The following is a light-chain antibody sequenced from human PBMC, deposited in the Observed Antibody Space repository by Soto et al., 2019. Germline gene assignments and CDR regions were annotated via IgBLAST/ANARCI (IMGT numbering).Light chain of an antibody. V-gene: IGKV3-20*01. CDR2: GAS. J-gene: IGKJ1*01. CDR1: QSVSGNN. CDR3: LQYSRSPWT. Sequence: ENVLTQSPGTLSLSPGESATLSCRASQSVSGNNVAWFQQTPGQAPRLLIHGASTRASGIPDRFRGSGSGTDFTLTISRLEREDFAVYYCLQYSRSPWTFGQGTKVDIK.